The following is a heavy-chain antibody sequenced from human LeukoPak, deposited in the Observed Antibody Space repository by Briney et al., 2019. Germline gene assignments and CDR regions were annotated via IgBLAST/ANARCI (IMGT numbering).Heavy chain of an antibody. CDR1: GYTLTELS. Sequence: PVASVKVSCKVSGYTLTELSMHWVRQAPGEGLEWMGGFDPEDGETIYAQKFQGRVTMTEDTSTDTAYMALSSLRSEDTAVYYCATMRSIFGVVISHGAFDIWGEGTMVSVSS. CDR2: FDPEDGET. D-gene: IGHD3-3*01. V-gene: IGHV1-24*01. J-gene: IGHJ3*02. CDR3: ATMRSIFGVVISHGAFDI.